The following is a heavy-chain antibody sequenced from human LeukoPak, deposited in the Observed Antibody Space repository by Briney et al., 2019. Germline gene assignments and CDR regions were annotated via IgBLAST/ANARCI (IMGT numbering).Heavy chain of an antibody. CDR3: ARAAYSGSYHSDY. D-gene: IGHD1-26*01. J-gene: IGHJ4*02. CDR1: GGSISSYY. CDR2: IYYSGST. V-gene: IGHV4-59*01. Sequence: KPSETLSLTCTVSGGSISSYYWSWIRQPPGKGLEWIGYIYYSGSTNYNPSLKSRVTISVDTSKNQFSLKLSSVTAADTAVYYCARAAYSGSYHSDYWGQGTLVTVSS.